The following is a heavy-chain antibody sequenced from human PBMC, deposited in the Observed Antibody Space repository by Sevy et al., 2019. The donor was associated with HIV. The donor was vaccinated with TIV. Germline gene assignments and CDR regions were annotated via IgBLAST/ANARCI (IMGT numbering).Heavy chain of an antibody. CDR2: IYYNGHI. CDR1: GGSITSLY. V-gene: IGHV4-59*08. CDR3: AGENAWGRGYS. Sequence: SETLSLTCTVSGGSITSLYWNWIRQPPGKGLEWIANIYYNGHINYNPSLKSRVTLSLDTSKNQFSLRLSSVTAADTAMYHRAGENAWGRGYSWGQGTLVTVSS. J-gene: IGHJ4*02. D-gene: IGHD1-26*01.